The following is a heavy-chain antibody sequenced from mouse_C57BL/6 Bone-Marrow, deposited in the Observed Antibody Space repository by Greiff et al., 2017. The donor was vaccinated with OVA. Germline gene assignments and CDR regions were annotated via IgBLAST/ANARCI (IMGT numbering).Heavy chain of an antibody. Sequence: EVKLVESEGGLVQPGCSMKLSCTASGFTFSDYYMAWVRQVPEKGLEWVANINYDGSSTYYLDSLKSRFIISRDNAKNILYLQMSSLKSEDTDTYYCAREGTDDWFDYWGQGTTLTVSS. CDR3: AREGTDDWFDY. CDR1: GFTFSDYY. D-gene: IGHD2-13*01. CDR2: INYDGSST. V-gene: IGHV5-16*01. J-gene: IGHJ2*01.